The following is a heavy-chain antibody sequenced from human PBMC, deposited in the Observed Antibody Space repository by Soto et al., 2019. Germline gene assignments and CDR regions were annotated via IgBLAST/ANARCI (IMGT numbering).Heavy chain of an antibody. Sequence: GGSLRLSCAASGFTFSSYGIHWVRQAPGRGLEWVAVIWYDGSNKYYADSVKGRFTISRDNSKNTLFLQVNRLRNEDTAIYYCAFSSGYFDAFDVWGQGTMVTVSS. CDR2: IWYDGSNK. V-gene: IGHV3-33*01. J-gene: IGHJ3*01. CDR1: GFTFSSYG. D-gene: IGHD6-19*01. CDR3: AFSSGYFDAFDV.